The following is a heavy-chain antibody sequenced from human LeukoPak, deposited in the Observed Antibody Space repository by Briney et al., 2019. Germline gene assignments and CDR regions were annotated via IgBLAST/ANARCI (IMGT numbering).Heavy chain of an antibody. V-gene: IGHV1-18*04. D-gene: IGHD2-15*01. CDR3: ARVGSAAPDY. Sequence: ASVKVSCKASGYTFTGYYMHWVRQAPGQGLEWMGWISAYNGNTNYAQKLQGRVTMTTDTSTSTAYMELRSLRSDDTAVYYCARVGSAAPDYWGQGTLVTVSS. CDR2: ISAYNGNT. J-gene: IGHJ4*02. CDR1: GYTFTGYY.